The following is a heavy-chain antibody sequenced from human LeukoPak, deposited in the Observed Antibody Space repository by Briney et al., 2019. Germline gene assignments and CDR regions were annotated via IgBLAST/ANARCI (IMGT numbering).Heavy chain of an antibody. CDR2: INHDGSEK. J-gene: IGHJ4*02. CDR3: AKDSRSPVYGSGSAFDY. Sequence: GGSLRLSCAASGFTFSRYWMNWVRQAPGKGPEWVANINHDGSEKYYVDSVKGRFTISGDNAKNSLYLQMNSLRAEDTALYYCAKDSRSPVYGSGSAFDYWGQGTLVTVSS. CDR1: GFTFSRYW. D-gene: IGHD3-10*01. V-gene: IGHV3-7*03.